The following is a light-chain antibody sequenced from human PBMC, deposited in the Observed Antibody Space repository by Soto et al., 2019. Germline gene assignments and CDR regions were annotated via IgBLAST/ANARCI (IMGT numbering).Light chain of an antibody. Sequence: DVQMTQSPSTLSASVGDRVTITCRASQSVSSWLAWYQQKPGKAPKVLIYKASSLKSGVPSRFRGSGSGTDFTLTISSLQTDDFATYYCQQYNSYPWTFGQGTKVEIK. CDR2: KAS. CDR3: QQYNSYPWT. J-gene: IGKJ1*01. V-gene: IGKV1-5*03. CDR1: QSVSSW.